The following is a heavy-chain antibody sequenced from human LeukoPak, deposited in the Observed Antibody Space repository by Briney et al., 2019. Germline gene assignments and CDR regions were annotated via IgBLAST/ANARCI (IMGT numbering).Heavy chain of an antibody. D-gene: IGHD7-27*01. Sequence: SETLSLTCTVSGYSISSVYYWGWIRRPPGKGLEWIGSINHGGSTDYNPSLKSRVIMSIDTSKNHFSLKLTPVTAADTAVYYCARVGPNWGFKENFDFWGQGTLVTVSS. CDR3: ARVGPNWGFKENFDF. CDR2: INHGGST. V-gene: IGHV4-38-2*02. CDR1: GYSISSVYY. J-gene: IGHJ4*02.